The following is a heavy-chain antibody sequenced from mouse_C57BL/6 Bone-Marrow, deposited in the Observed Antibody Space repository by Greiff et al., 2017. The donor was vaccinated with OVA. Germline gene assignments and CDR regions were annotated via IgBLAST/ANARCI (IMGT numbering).Heavy chain of an antibody. Sequence: VQLQQPGAELVKPGASVKMSCKASGYTFTSYWITWVKQRPGQGLEWIGDIYPGSGSTNYNEKFKSKATLTVDTSSSTAYMQLSSLTSEDSAVYYGARDGSSYYYAMDYWGKGTSVTVSS. V-gene: IGHV1-55*01. J-gene: IGHJ4*01. CDR1: GYTFTSYW. CDR3: ARDGSSYYYAMDY. CDR2: IYPGSGST. D-gene: IGHD1-1*01.